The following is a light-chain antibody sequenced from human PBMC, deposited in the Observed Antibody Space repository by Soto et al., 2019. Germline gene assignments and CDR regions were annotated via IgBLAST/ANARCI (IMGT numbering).Light chain of an antibody. V-gene: IGLV4-69*01. CDR2: INTDGSH. Sequence: QSVLTQSPSASASLGASVKLTCSLSSGHSNYAIAWHQQQPEKGPRYLMKINTDGSHNKGAGIPDRFSGSTSGPERYLTISMLQSADEADYYCQTWDSGIVVFGAGTKVTVL. CDR1: SGHSNYA. J-gene: IGLJ3*02. CDR3: QTWDSGIVV.